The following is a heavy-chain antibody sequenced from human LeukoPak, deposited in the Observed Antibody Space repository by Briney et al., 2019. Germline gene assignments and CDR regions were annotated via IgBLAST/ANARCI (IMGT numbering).Heavy chain of an antibody. CDR1: GFTFSSCA. CDR3: ATMPDGDHGGWFDP. V-gene: IGHV3-23*01. Sequence: GGSLRLSCAASGFTFSSCAMSWVRQAPGKGLEWVSAISGSGGSTYYADSVKGRFTISRDNSKNTLYLQMNSLRAEDTAVYYSATMPDGDHGGWFDPWGQGTLVTVSS. J-gene: IGHJ5*02. CDR2: ISGSGGST. D-gene: IGHD4-17*01.